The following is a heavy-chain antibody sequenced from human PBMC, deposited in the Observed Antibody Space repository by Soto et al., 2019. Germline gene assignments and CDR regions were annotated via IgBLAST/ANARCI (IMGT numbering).Heavy chain of an antibody. CDR2: IIPIFGTA. Sequence: SVKVSCKASGGTFSSYAISCVRQAPGQGLEWMGGIIPIFGTANYAQKFQGRVTITADKSTSTAYMELSSLRSEDTAVYYCARGVVVPAAMHTLGYYYYGMDVWGQGTTVTVSS. J-gene: IGHJ6*02. V-gene: IGHV1-69*06. CDR3: ARGVVVPAAMHTLGYYYYGMDV. CDR1: GGTFSSYA. D-gene: IGHD2-2*01.